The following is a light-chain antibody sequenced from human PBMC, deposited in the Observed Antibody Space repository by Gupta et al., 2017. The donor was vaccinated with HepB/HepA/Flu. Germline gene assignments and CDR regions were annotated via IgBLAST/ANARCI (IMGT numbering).Light chain of an antibody. Sequence: IVLTQSPDFQSVTPKEKVTITCRASQSIAASLHWYQQKPEQPPRLLISHASQYSSGVPSRFSGSGSGTDFTLTIKSLESEDAATYYCQHTSSFPFTFGQGTQLDIK. J-gene: IGKJ5*01. CDR3: QHTSSFPFT. CDR1: QSIAAS. V-gene: IGKV6-21*02. CDR2: HAS.